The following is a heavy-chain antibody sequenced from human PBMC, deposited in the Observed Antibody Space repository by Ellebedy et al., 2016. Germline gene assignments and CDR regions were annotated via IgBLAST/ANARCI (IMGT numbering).Heavy chain of an antibody. J-gene: IGHJ4*02. V-gene: IGHV1-69*04. CDR1: GGTFSSYA. Sequence: SVKVSCXASGGTFSSYAISWVRQAPGQGLEWMGRIIPILGIANYAQKFQGRVTITADKSTSTAYMELSSLRSEDTAVYYCASLGPSGDHYWGQGTLVTVSS. CDR3: ASLGPSGDHY. CDR2: IIPILGIA. D-gene: IGHD6-25*01.